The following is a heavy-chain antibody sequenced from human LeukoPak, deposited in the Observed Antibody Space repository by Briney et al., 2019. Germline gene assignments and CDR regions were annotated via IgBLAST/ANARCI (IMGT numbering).Heavy chain of an antibody. J-gene: IGHJ4*02. CDR1: GFTFTSVW. CDR3: ARGSISVAAAGRIDY. Sequence: PGGSLRLSCAASGFTFTSVWMHWFRQAPGRRLVWISRISTDGAVTGYADSVKGRFTISRDNAKNSLYLQMNSLRAEDTAVYYCARGSISVAAAGRIDYWGQGTLVTVSS. D-gene: IGHD6-13*01. CDR2: ISTDGAVT. V-gene: IGHV3-74*01.